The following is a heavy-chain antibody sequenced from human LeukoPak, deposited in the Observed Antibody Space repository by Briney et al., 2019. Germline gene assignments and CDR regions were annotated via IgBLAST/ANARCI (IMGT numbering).Heavy chain of an antibody. J-gene: IGHJ5*02. CDR1: GYTFTSYY. Sequence: ASVKVSCKASGYTFTSYYMHWVRQAPGQGLEWMGIINPSGGSTSYAQKFQGRVTMTRDTSTSTVYMELSSLRSEDTAVYYCARSGYCSSTSCPRGIWFDPWGQGTLVTVSS. CDR2: INPSGGST. V-gene: IGHV1-46*01. D-gene: IGHD2-2*01. CDR3: ARSGYCSSTSCPRGIWFDP.